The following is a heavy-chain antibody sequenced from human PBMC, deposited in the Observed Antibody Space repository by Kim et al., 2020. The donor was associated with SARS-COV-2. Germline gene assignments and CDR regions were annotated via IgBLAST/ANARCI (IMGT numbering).Heavy chain of an antibody. CDR1: GFTFSSYA. D-gene: IGHD1-26*01. V-gene: IGHV3-30-3*01. Sequence: GGSLRLSCAASGFTFSSYAMHWVRQAPGKGLEWVAVISYDGSNKYYADSVKGRFTISRDNSKNTLYLQMNSLRAEDTAVYYCAVGPRGSLSRPGPFDYWGQGTLVTVSS. CDR2: ISYDGSNK. J-gene: IGHJ4*02. CDR3: AVGPRGSLSRPGPFDY.